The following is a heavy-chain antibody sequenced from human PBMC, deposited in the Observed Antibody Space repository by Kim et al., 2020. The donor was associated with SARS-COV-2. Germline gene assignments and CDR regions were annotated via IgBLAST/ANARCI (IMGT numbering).Heavy chain of an antibody. CDR1: GGSISSSSYY. Sequence: SETLSLTCTVSGGSISSSSYYWGWIRQPPGKGLEWIGSIYYSGSTYYNPSLKSRVTISVDTSKNQFSLKLSSVTAADTAVYYCASGVTMIVVDIWGGQGTLVTVSS. CDR3: ASGVTMIVVDIW. J-gene: IGHJ4*02. D-gene: IGHD3-22*01. V-gene: IGHV4-39*01. CDR2: IYYSGST.